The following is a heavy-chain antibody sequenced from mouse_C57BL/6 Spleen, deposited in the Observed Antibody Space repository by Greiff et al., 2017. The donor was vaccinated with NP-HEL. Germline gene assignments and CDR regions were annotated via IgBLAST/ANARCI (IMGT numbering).Heavy chain of an antibody. Sequence: EVHLVESGGGLVQPGGSMKLSCVASGFTFSNYWMNWVRQSPEKGLEWVAQIRLKSDNYATHYAESVKGRFTISRDDSKSSVYLQMNNLRAEDTGIYYCTGEGWSFAYWGQGTLVTVSA. CDR1: GFTFSNYW. D-gene: IGHD3-3*01. CDR3: TGEGWSFAY. CDR2: IRLKSDNYAT. V-gene: IGHV6-3*01. J-gene: IGHJ3*01.